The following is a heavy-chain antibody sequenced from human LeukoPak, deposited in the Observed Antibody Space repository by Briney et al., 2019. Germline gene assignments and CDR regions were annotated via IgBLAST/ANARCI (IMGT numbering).Heavy chain of an antibody. CDR2: ISYDGSNK. CDR1: GFTFSSYA. J-gene: IGHJ6*02. Sequence: GGSLRLSCAASGFTFSSYAMHWVRQAPGKGLEWVAIISYDGSNKYYADSVKGRFTISRDNSKNTLYLQMNSLRAEDTAVYYCARDSSHPYCTNGVCRYYYYYGMDVWGQGTTVTVSS. V-gene: IGHV3-30-3*01. CDR3: ARDSSHPYCTNGVCRYYYYYGMDV. D-gene: IGHD2-8*01.